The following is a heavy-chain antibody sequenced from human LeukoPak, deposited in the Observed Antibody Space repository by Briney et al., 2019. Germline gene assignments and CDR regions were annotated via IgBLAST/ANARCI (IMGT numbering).Heavy chain of an antibody. D-gene: IGHD3-10*01. CDR2: ISGSGGST. CDR3: AKSGPITMVRGVAPSFDY. V-gene: IGHV3-23*01. CDR1: GFTFSSYA. J-gene: IGHJ4*02. Sequence: GGSLRLSCAASGFTFSSYAMSWVRQAPGKGLEWVPAISGSGGSTYYADSVKGRFTISRDNSKNTLYLQMNSLRAEDTAVYYCAKSGPITMVRGVAPSFDYWGQGTLVTVSS.